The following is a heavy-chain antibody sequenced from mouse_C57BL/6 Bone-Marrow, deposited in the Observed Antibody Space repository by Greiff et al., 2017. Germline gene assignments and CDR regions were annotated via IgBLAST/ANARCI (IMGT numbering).Heavy chain of an antibody. CDR2: IYPGDSDT. D-gene: IGHD2-4*01. Sequence: EVQLQQSGTVLARPGASVKMSCKTSGYTFTSYWMHWVKQRPGQGLEWIGAIYPGDSDTSYNQKFKGKAKLTAVTSASTAYMELSSLTNEDSAVYYCTPIYYDYEVFAYWGQGTLVTVSA. CDR3: TPIYYDYEVFAY. V-gene: IGHV1-5*01. CDR1: GYTFTSYW. J-gene: IGHJ3*01.